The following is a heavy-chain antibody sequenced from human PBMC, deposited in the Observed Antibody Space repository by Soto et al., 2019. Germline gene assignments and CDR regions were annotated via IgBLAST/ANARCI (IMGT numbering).Heavy chain of an antibody. J-gene: IGHJ4*02. CDR1: GGSISSGGYS. CDR2: IYHSGST. V-gene: IGHV4-30-2*01. Sequence: QLQLQESGSGLVKPSQTLSLTCAVSGGSISSGGYSWSWIRQPPGKGLEWIGYIYHSGSTYYNPSLQSRGTTSVDRSKNQFSLKLSSVTAADTAVYYCAGGLVPTLHYWGQGTLVTVSS. CDR3: AGGLVPTLHY. D-gene: IGHD3-16*01.